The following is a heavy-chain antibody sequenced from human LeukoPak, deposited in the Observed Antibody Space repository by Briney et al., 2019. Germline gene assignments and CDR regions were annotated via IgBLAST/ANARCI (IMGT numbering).Heavy chain of an antibody. J-gene: IGHJ4*02. V-gene: IGHV3-23*01. Sequence: GGSLRRSCAASGFTFSTYSMNWVRQAPGKGLEWVSAISGSGGSTYYADSVKGRFTISRDNSKNTLYLQMNSLRAEDTAVYYCAKEFVDYDGSGYYPTHFDYWGQGTLVTVSS. CDR1: GFTFSTYS. CDR3: AKEFVDYDGSGYYPTHFDY. D-gene: IGHD3-22*01. CDR2: ISGSGGST.